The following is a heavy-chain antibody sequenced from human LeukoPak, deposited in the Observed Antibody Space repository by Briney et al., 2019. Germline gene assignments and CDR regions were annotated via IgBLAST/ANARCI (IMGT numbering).Heavy chain of an antibody. J-gene: IGHJ4*02. V-gene: IGHV3-30*02. CDR1: GFSFSNFG. CDR2: IRYDGSNE. Sequence: PGGSLRLSCTTSGFSFSNFGMQWVRQAPDKGREWLAFIRYDGSNEYSADSVKGRFTISRDNSRNTLFLQMDSLRSEDTAVYYCARDLGIFGDFDYWGQGTLVIVSS. D-gene: IGHD3-3*01. CDR3: ARDLGIFGDFDY.